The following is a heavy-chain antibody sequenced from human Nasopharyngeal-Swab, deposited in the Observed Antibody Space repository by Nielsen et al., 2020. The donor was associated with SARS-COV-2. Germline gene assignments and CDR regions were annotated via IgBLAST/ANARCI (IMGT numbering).Heavy chain of an antibody. CDR2: IYYSGST. CDR3: ALRSTSRLYLPGGGYFDY. Sequence: SATLSLTCTVSGGSISSSSYYWGWIRQPPGKGLEWIGSIYYSGSTYYNPSLKSRVTISVDTSKNQFSLKLSSVTAADTAVYYCALRSTSRLYLPGGGYFDYWGQGTLVTVSS. D-gene: IGHD2-2*01. V-gene: IGHV4-39*01. J-gene: IGHJ4*02. CDR1: GGSISSSSYY.